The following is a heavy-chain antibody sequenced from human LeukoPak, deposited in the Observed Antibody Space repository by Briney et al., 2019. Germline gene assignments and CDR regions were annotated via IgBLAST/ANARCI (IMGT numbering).Heavy chain of an antibody. Sequence: GGSLRLSCAASGFTFSSYWMHWVRQAPGKGLVWVSRINSDGSSTSYADSVKGRFTISRDNAKNTLYLQMNSLRAEDTAVYYCARKSYYDSSGYYPEAFDYWGQGTLVTVSS. J-gene: IGHJ4*02. CDR3: ARKSYYDSSGYYPEAFDY. CDR1: GFTFSSYW. V-gene: IGHV3-74*01. CDR2: INSDGSST. D-gene: IGHD3-22*01.